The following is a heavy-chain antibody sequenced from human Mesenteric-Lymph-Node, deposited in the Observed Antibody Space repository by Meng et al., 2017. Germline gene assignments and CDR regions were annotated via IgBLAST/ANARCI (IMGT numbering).Heavy chain of an antibody. D-gene: IGHD2/OR15-2a*01. CDR1: GGSVSGSNYY. V-gene: IGHV4-61*01. J-gene: IGHJ4*02. CDR2: IYDTETT. CDR3: ASLVSREYRRVDF. Sequence: QESGPRLVRPSETLSLMCSVSGGSVSGSNYYWSWIRQPPGKGLEWIGYIYDTETTNYSPSLESRVTISVDTSKNQFSLNLSSVTAADTAIYYCASLVSREYRRVDFWGQGTLVTVSS.